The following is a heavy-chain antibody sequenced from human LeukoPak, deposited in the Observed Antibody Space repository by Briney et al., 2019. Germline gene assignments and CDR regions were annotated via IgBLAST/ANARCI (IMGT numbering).Heavy chain of an antibody. CDR2: IIRVLGVS. J-gene: IGHJ3*02. CDR1: GGSFSSYV. Sequence: SVNVSCKASGGSFSSYVITWVRQAPGQGLEWMGRIIRVLGVSNFAQKFEGRVTITADKSTNTAHMELRRLESGDTAVYYCTREGVYAPDPSSYHRDAFDIWGQGTVVIVSS. D-gene: IGHD3-16*02. V-gene: IGHV1-69*04. CDR3: TREGVYAPDPSSYHRDAFDI.